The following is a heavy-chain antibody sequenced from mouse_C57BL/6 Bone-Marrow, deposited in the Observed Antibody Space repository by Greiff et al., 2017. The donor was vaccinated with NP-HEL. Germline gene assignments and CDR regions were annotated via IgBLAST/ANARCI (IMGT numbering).Heavy chain of an antibody. Sequence: VQLQQSGAELMKPGASVKLSCKATGYTFTGYWIEWVKQRPGHGLEWIGEIFPGGGSTNYNEKFKGKATFTADTSSSPASMQLRRLTTEAYAIFYCASPLLPDWCAYWGQGTLVTVSA. J-gene: IGHJ3*01. V-gene: IGHV1-9*01. CDR2: IFPGGGST. CDR1: GYTFTGYW. CDR3: ASPLLPDWCAY. D-gene: IGHD2-10*01.